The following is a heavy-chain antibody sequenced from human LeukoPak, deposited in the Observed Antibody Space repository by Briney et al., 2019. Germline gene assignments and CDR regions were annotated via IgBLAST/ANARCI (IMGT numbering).Heavy chain of an antibody. Sequence: ASVKVSCKASGYTFTSYGISWVRQAPGQGLEWMGWISAYNGNTNYAQKLQGRVTMTTDTSTSTAYMELRSLRSDDTAVYYCARDLWPGIAADYYYYYGMDVWGKGTTVTVPS. CDR1: GYTFTSYG. D-gene: IGHD6-13*01. J-gene: IGHJ6*04. CDR2: ISAYNGNT. V-gene: IGHV1-18*04. CDR3: ARDLWPGIAADYYYYYGMDV.